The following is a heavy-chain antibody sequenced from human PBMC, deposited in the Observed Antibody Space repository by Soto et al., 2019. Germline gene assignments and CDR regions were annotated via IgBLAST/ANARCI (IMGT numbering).Heavy chain of an antibody. CDR2: INAGNGNT. J-gene: IGHJ6*02. CDR3: AREGYSSGWYVDYYYGMEV. Sequence: ASVKVSCKASGYTFTSYAMHWVRQAPGQRLEWMGWINAGNGNTKYSQKFQGRVTITRDTSASTAYMELSSLRSEDTAVYYCAREGYSSGWYVDYYYGMEVWGQGTTVTVSS. D-gene: IGHD6-19*01. V-gene: IGHV1-3*01. CDR1: GYTFTSYA.